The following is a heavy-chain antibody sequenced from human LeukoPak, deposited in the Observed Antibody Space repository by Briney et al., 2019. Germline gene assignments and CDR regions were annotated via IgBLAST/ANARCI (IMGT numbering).Heavy chain of an antibody. J-gene: IGHJ5*02. CDR2: MNPNRGNT. D-gene: IGHD6-19*01. V-gene: IGHV1-8*01. CDR1: GYTFTSYD. Sequence: ASVKVSCKASGYTFTSYDINWVRQATGQGLEWIGWMNPNRGNTGYAQKFQGRVTMTRNTSISTAYMELSSLKSEDTAVYYCARGRSVAGTFWFDPWGQGTLVTVSS. CDR3: ARGRSVAGTFWFDP.